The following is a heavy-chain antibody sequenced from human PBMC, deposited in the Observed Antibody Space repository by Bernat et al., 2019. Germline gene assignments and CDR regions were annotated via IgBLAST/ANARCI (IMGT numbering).Heavy chain of an antibody. D-gene: IGHD6-13*01. CDR3: ARFPPIYLAAAGPNWFDP. Sequence: QVQLQESGPGLVKPSETLSLTCTVSGGSISSYYWSWIRQPPGKGLEWIGYIYYSGSTNYNPSLKSRVTISVDTSKNQFSLKLSSVTAADTAVYYCARFPPIYLAAAGPNWFDPWGQGTLVTVSS. CDR1: GGSISSYY. J-gene: IGHJ5*02. CDR2: IYYSGST. V-gene: IGHV4-59*01.